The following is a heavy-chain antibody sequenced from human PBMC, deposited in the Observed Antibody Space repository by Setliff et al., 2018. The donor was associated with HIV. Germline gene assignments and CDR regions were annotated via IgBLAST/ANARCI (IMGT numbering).Heavy chain of an antibody. J-gene: IGHJ3*02. CDR1: GGTFSSYA. D-gene: IGHD3-22*01. CDR3: ARVHDGTTTGAFDI. Sequence: GASVKVSCKASGGTFSSYAISWVRQAPGQGLEWMGIINPSGGGTNFAQKFQGRVTMTRDTSTSTVYMELNSLRSEDTAVYYCARVHDGTTTGAFDIWGQGTLVTVSS. CDR2: INPSGGGT. V-gene: IGHV1-46*01.